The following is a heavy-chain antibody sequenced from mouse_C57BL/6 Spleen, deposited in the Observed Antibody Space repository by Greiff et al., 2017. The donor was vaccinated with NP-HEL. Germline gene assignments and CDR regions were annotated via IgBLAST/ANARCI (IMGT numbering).Heavy chain of an antibody. V-gene: IGHV1-61*01. D-gene: IGHD1-1*01. Sequence: QVQLQQPGAKLVRPGSSVKLSCKASGYTFTSYWMDWVKQRPGQGLEWIGNIYPSDSETHYNQKFKDKATLTVDKSSSTAYMQLSSLTSEDSAVYYCARRVLRNAMDYWGQGTSVTVSS. CDR3: ARRVLRNAMDY. CDR1: GYTFTSYW. J-gene: IGHJ4*01. CDR2: IYPSDSET.